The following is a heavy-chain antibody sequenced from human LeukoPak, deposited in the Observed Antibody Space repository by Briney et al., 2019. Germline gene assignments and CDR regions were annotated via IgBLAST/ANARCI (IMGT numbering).Heavy chain of an antibody. D-gene: IGHD5-12*01. Sequence: GRSLRLSCAASGFTFSSYGMHWVRQAPGKGLEYVSAISSNGGSTYYANSVKGRFTISRDNSKNTLYLQMGSLRAEDMAVYYCARLRSYYYGMDVWGQGTTVTVSS. V-gene: IGHV3-64*01. J-gene: IGHJ6*02. CDR3: ARLRSYYYGMDV. CDR1: GFTFSSYG. CDR2: ISSNGGST.